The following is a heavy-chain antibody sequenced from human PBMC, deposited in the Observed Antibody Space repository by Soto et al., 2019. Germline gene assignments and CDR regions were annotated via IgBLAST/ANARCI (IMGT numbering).Heavy chain of an antibody. J-gene: IGHJ4*02. CDR1: GFTFSSYW. D-gene: IGHD4-4*01. CDR2: IGSNGRST. Sequence: EVQLVESGGGLVQPGGSLRLSCAASGFTFSSYWMHWVRQVPGKGLVWVSRIGSNGRSTNYADSVKGRFTISRDNAKNTLCLQMNSLRAEDTAVYYCARDVSNSVDYWGQGTLVTVSS. V-gene: IGHV3-74*01. CDR3: ARDVSNSVDY.